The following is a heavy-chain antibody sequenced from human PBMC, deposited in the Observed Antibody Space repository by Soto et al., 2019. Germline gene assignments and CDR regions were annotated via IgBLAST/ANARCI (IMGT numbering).Heavy chain of an antibody. CDR1: GGSISSYY. Sequence: SETLSLTCTVSGGSISSYYWSWIRQPPGKGLEWIGYIYYSGSTNYNPSLKSRVTISVDTTKNQFSLKLSSVTAADTAVYYCARHSGGGILRFLEWIFDIWGQGTMVTVSS. V-gene: IGHV4-59*08. CDR3: ARHSGGGILRFLEWIFDI. J-gene: IGHJ3*02. D-gene: IGHD3-3*01. CDR2: IYYSGST.